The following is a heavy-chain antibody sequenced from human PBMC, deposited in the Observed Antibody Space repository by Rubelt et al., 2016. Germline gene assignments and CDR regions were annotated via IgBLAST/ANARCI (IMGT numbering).Heavy chain of an antibody. CDR3: ARVGYYDSSGYHFDY. J-gene: IGHJ4*02. CDR2: ISSNGGST. Sequence: GKGLEYVSAISSNGGSTYYADSVKGLFTISRDNSKNTLYLQMNSLRAEDTAVYYCARVGYYDSSGYHFDYWGQGTLVTVSS. D-gene: IGHD3-22*01. V-gene: IGHV3-64*04.